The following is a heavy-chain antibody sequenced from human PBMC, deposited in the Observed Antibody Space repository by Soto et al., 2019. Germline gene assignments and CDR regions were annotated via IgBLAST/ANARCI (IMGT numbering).Heavy chain of an antibody. D-gene: IGHD3-9*01. CDR1: GGSFSGYY. Sequence: QVQLQQWGAGPLRPLETLSLTCGVSGGSFSGYYWAWIRQSPGKGLEWIGEINDRGNINYNPSLKSRVSISVDTSKNHYSLDLRSVTAADTAVYYCARESHDILAGPPWVWYFDLWGRGTLVTVSS. J-gene: IGHJ2*01. CDR2: INDRGNI. CDR3: ARESHDILAGPPWVWYFDL. V-gene: IGHV4-34*01.